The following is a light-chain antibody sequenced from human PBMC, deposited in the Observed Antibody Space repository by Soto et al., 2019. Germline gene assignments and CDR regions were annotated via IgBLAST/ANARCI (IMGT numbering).Light chain of an antibody. CDR3: QQRSNWPLT. J-gene: IGKJ4*01. V-gene: IGKV3-11*01. CDR2: GAS. Sequence: EIVLTQSPATLSLSPGERATLSCRASQSVSSNFLAWYQQRPGQAPRLLIYGASTRATGIPARFSGSGSGTDFTLTISSLEPEDFAVYYCQQRSNWPLTFGGGTKVDIK. CDR1: QSVSSN.